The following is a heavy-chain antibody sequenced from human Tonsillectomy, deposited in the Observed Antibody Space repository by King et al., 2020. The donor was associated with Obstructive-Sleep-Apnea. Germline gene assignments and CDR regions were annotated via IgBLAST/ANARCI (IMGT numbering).Heavy chain of an antibody. D-gene: IGHD4-17*01. Sequence: QLQESGPGLVKPSETLSLTCTVSSGSIMISRYYWGWIRQPPVKGLELIGRFFYCGSTYFNPSLKSRIPISGYTPKHQFSLKLSSVTAAETAVYYCARDFDYGAFDIWGQGTMVTVSS. CDR3: ARDFDYGAFDI. CDR1: SGSIMISRYY. J-gene: IGHJ3*02. V-gene: IGHV4-39*07. CDR2: FFYCGST.